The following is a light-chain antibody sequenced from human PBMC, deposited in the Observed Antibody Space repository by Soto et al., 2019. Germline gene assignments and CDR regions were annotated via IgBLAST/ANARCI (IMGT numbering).Light chain of an antibody. CDR3: QTGGTGPVL. CDR2: LNSDGSH. Sequence: QAVVTQSPSASASLGASVKLTCTLSSGHSSYAIAWHQHQPEKGPRYLMKLNSDGSHIKGDGVPARFSGSSSGAERYLTIPTPPFGGGANYYSQTGGTGPVLFGGGTTLPAL. J-gene: IGLJ2*01. V-gene: IGLV4-69*01. CDR1: SGHSSYA.